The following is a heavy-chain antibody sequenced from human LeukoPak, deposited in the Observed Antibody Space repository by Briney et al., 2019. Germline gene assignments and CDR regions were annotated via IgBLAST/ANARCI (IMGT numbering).Heavy chain of an antibody. CDR2: INWNVDRT. CDR1: GLTFDDYG. D-gene: IGHD3-10*01. Sequence: GGSLRLSCAASGLTFDDYGMSWVRQAPGKGLEWVSDINWNVDRTGYADSVKGRFTISRDNAKNSLYLQMNSLRAEDTALYYCARKGYYGSGTYLDYWGQGTLVTVSS. J-gene: IGHJ4*02. V-gene: IGHV3-20*04. CDR3: ARKGYYGSGTYLDY.